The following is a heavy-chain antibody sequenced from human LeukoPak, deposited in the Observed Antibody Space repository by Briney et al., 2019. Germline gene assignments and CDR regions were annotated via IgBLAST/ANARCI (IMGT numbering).Heavy chain of an antibody. D-gene: IGHD2-15*01. CDR3: ARAPGGCGGTCPFDS. V-gene: IGHV4-4*07. J-gene: IGHJ4*02. Sequence: SETLSLTCAVSGASISGYWWSWIRQPAGKGLEWIGRMYNDGDTNYNPALKSRVTMSVDTSKNLFSLKLISVTAADTAVYYCARAPGGCGGTCPFDSWGQGTLVTVSS. CDR2: MYNDGDT. CDR1: GASISGYW.